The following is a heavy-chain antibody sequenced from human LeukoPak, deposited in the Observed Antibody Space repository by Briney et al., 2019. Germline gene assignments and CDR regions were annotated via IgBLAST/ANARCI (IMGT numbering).Heavy chain of an antibody. CDR2: IYYSGST. D-gene: IGHD2-2*01. Sequence: SQTLSLTCTVSGGSISSGDYYWSWIRQPPGKGLEWIGYIYYSGSTYYNPSRKSRVTISVDTSKNQFSLKLSSVTAADTAVYYCAREELGYCSSTSCYGNWFDPWGQGALVTVSS. CDR3: AREELGYCSSTSCYGNWFDP. CDR1: GGSISSGDYY. V-gene: IGHV4-30-4*08. J-gene: IGHJ5*02.